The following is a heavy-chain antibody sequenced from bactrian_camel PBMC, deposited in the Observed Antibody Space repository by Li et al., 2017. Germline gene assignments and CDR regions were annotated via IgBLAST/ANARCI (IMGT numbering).Heavy chain of an antibody. CDR2: IDSDGGTQ. Sequence: VQLVESGGGLVQPGGSLRLSCAASGFTFSTYAKSWVRQAPGKGLEWVSTIDSDGGTQYYGDSVKGRFTISRDNAKDTVYLQMNNMETKDMAMYYCAKPFCSGGTCYTGYSDWGQGTQVTVS. J-gene: IGHJ4*01. D-gene: IGHD2*01. CDR3: AKPFCSGGTCYTGYSD. V-gene: IGHV3S40*01. CDR1: GFTFSTYA.